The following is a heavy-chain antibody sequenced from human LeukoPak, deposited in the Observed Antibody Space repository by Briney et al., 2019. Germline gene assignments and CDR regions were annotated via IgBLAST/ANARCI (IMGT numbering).Heavy chain of an antibody. D-gene: IGHD5-18*01. J-gene: IGHJ6*02. CDR1: GFTFSDYY. CDR2: ISSSGSTI. CDR3: ARADTAMVPDYYYYYGMDV. V-gene: IGHV3-11*01. Sequence: PGGSLRLSCAASGFTFSDYYMSWIRQVPGKGLEWVSYISSSGSTIYYADSVKGRFTISRDNAKNSLYLQMNSLRAEDTAVYYCARADTAMVPDYYYYYGMDVWGQGTTVTVSS.